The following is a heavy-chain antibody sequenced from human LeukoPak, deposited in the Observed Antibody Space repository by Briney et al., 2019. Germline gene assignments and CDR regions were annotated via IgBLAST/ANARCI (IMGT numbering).Heavy chain of an antibody. CDR2: ISYDGSNK. CDR3: ASSFDY. V-gene: IGHV3-30-3*01. J-gene: IGHJ4*02. Sequence: GRSLRLSCAASGFTFSSYAMHWVRQAPGKGLEWVAVISYDGSNKYYADSVKGRFTISRDNAKNSLYLQMNSLRAEDTAVYYCASSFDYWGQGTQVTVSS. CDR1: GFTFSSYA.